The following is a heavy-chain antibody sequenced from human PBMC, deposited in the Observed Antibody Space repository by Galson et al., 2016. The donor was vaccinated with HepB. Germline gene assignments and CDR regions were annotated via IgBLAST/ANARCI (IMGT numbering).Heavy chain of an antibody. Sequence: SLRLSCAASGFTFSSYWMHWLRQAPGKGLVWVARIKTDGTYADSLEGRFITTRDNAKNTLYLEMNSLGAEDTAVYFCARDGLGAFDLWCQGTMVTVSS. CDR2: IKTDG. V-gene: IGHV3-74*01. CDR1: GFTFSSYW. J-gene: IGHJ3*01. D-gene: IGHD3-16*01. CDR3: ARDGLGAFDL.